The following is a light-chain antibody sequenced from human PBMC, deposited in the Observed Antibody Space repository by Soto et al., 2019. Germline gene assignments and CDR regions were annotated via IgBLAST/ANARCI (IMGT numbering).Light chain of an antibody. CDR2: KAS. V-gene: IGKV1-5*03. CDR1: QTISSW. Sequence: DIQMTQSPSTLSGSVGDRVTITCRASQTISSWLAWYQQKPGKAPKLLIYKASTLKSGVPSRFSGSGSGTDFTLKISRVEAEDVGVYYCMQALQITWTFGQGTKVDIK. J-gene: IGKJ1*01. CDR3: MQALQITWT.